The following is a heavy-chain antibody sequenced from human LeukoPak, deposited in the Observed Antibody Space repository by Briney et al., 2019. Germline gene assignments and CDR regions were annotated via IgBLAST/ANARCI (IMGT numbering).Heavy chain of an antibody. CDR2: IHYDGSKE. CDR3: ARDLSYGALEFDY. Sequence: PGGSLRLSCAASGFTFGIYGMVWVRQAPGKGLEWVAGIHYDGSKEFYADSVKGRFTISRDISKSTLSLQMNSLRAEDTAMYYCARDLSYGALEFDYWGQGTLVTVSS. V-gene: IGHV3-33*01. D-gene: IGHD4-17*01. CDR1: GFTFGIYG. J-gene: IGHJ4*02.